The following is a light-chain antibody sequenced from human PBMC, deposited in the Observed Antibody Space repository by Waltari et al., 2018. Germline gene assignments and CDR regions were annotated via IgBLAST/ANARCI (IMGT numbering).Light chain of an antibody. Sequence: DIQMTQSPSSMSASVGDRVSITCQASQDIRNYLSWYQQKPGKAPKLLIYDASNLETGVPSRFSGSASGTDFTFTISSLQPEDIGTYYCQQYKELPRTFGQGTKVEFK. CDR1: QDIRNY. CDR2: DAS. J-gene: IGKJ1*01. CDR3: QQYKELPRT. V-gene: IGKV1-33*01.